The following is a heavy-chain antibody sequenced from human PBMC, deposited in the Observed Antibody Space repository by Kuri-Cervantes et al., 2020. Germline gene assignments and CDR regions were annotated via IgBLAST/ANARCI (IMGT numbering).Heavy chain of an antibody. CDR3: ARISSSWYLYYGMDV. Sequence: SETLSLTCTVSGGSISSGSYYRSWIRQPPGKGLEWIGYIYYSGSTNYNPSLKSRVTISVDTSKNQFSLKLSSVTAADTAAYYCARISSSWYLYYGMDVWGQGTTVTVSS. J-gene: IGHJ6*02. V-gene: IGHV4-61*01. CDR1: GGSISSGSYY. CDR2: IYYSGST. D-gene: IGHD6-13*01.